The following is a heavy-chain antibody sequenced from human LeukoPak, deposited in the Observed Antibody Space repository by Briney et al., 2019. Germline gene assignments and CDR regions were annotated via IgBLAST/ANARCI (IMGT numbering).Heavy chain of an antibody. CDR1: GYSFTSYW. J-gene: IGHJ6*03. Sequence: GESLKISCKGSGYSFTSYWIAWVRQMPGKGLEWMAIIFPGDSDTRYSPSFQGQVTISADTSISTAFLQWSSLKASDTAMYYCARLGGDTSLLILRAYYYYYMDVWGKGTTVTVSS. CDR2: IFPGDSDT. CDR3: ARLGGDTSLLILRAYYYYYMDV. D-gene: IGHD2-2*01. V-gene: IGHV5-51*01.